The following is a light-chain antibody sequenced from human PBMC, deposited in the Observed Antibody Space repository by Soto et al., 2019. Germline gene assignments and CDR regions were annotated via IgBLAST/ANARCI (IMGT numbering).Light chain of an antibody. V-gene: IGLV2-14*01. J-gene: IGLJ1*01. CDR3: SSYTSSSTLV. CDR1: SSDVGGYNY. CDR2: DVS. Sequence: QSALTQPASVSGSPGQSITISCTGTSSDVGGYNYVSWYQQHPGKAPKLMIYDVSNRPSGGSNRFSGSESGNTASLTISGLQAEDEADYYCSSYTSSSTLVFGTGTKVTVL.